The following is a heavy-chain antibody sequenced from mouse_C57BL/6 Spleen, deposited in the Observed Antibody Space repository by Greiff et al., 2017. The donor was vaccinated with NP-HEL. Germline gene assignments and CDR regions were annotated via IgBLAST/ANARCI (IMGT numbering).Heavy chain of an antibody. CDR1: GYSITSGYY. CDR2: ISYDGSN. J-gene: IGHJ4*01. Sequence: DVKLQESGPGLVKPSQSLSLTCSVTGYSITSGYYWNWIRQFPGNKLEWMGYISYDGSNNYNPSLKNRISITRDTSKNQFFLKLNSVTTEDTATYYCASYYYASMDYWGQGTSVTVSS. V-gene: IGHV3-6*01. D-gene: IGHD1-1*01. CDR3: ASYYYASMDY.